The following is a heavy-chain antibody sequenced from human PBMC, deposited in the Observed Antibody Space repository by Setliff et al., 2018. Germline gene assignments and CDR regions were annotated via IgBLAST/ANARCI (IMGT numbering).Heavy chain of an antibody. J-gene: IGHJ5*02. CDR2: MYFSGNT. CDR1: GGSITRHY. Sequence: SETLSLTCPVSGGSITRHYYTWIRQPPGKGLEWIGTMYFSGNTYYDPSLKSRVTMSVDTSKNQFTLRLTSVTAADTAFYYCARTYDVLTGYSSWLDPWGQGTLVTVSS. D-gene: IGHD3-9*01. V-gene: IGHV4-59*11. CDR3: ARTYDVLTGYSSWLDP.